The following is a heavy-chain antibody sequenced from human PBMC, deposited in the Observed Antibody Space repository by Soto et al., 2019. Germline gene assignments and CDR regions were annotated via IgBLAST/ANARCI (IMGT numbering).Heavy chain of an antibody. D-gene: IGHD4-4*01. CDR2: IYYSGST. CDR1: GGSISSSSYY. Sequence: QLQLQESGPGLVKPSETLSLTCTVSGGSISSSSYYWGWIRQPPGKGLEWIGSIYYSGSTYYNPSLKSRVTISVDTSKNQFSLKLSSVTAADTAVYYCARHHMTTAVYRSDESYYYYMDVWGKGTTVTVSS. J-gene: IGHJ6*03. V-gene: IGHV4-39*01. CDR3: ARHHMTTAVYRSDESYYYYMDV.